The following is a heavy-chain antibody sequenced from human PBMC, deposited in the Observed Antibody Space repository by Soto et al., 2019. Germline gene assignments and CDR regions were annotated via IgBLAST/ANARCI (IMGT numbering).Heavy chain of an antibody. J-gene: IGHJ4*02. CDR1: NGSISPNY. V-gene: IGHV4-59*08. CDR3: ARLGAYFQALDS. Sequence: QVQLQESGPGRVKPSETLSLTCTVSNGSISPNYWSWIRQPPGKGLEWIGYIYFAGTTTYNPSLKSRVTISVDASKNQFSLRLTSVTAADTAVYYCARLGAYFQALDSWGQGTLVTVSS. CDR2: IYFAGTT. D-gene: IGHD3-16*01.